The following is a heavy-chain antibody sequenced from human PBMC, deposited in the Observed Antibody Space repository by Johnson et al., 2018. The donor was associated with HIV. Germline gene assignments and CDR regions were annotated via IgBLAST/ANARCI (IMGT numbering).Heavy chain of an antibody. D-gene: IGHD3-3*02. CDR3: AKDTLLESGFDI. V-gene: IGHV3-13*01. CDR1: GFTFSSYD. CDR2: IATAGDT. Sequence: VQLVESGGGLVQPGGSLRLSCAASGFTFSSYDMHWVRQATGKGLEWVSAIATAGDTYYPGSVKGRFTISRDNAKNSLYLQMNSLRAEDTALYYCAKDTLLESGFDIWGQGTMVTVSS. J-gene: IGHJ3*02.